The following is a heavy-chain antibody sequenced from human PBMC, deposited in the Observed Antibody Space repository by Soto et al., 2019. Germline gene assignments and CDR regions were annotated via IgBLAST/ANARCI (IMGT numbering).Heavy chain of an antibody. V-gene: IGHV4-59*01. J-gene: IGHJ6*02. CDR3: ARDQLGYCISTSCPYYYGMDV. CDR2: IYYSGST. Sequence: PSETLSLTCTVSGGSISSYYWSWIRQPPGKGLEWIGYIYYSGSTNYNPSLKSRVTISVDTSKNQFSLKLSSVTAADTAVYYCARDQLGYCISTSCPYYYGMDVWGQGTTVTVSS. CDR1: GGSISSYY. D-gene: IGHD2-2*01.